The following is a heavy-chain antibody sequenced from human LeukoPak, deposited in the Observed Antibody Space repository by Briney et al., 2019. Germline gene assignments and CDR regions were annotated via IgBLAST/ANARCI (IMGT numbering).Heavy chain of an antibody. J-gene: IGHJ4*02. V-gene: IGHV4-61*08. CDR1: GGSISSGGYS. D-gene: IGHD2-2*02. Sequence: PSQTLSLTCAVSGGSISSGGYSWSWIRQPPGKGLEWIGYIYYSGSTNYNPSLKSRVTISVDTSKNQLSLKLSSVTAADTAVYYCARDAGYCSSTSCYTFDYWGQGTLVTVSS. CDR2: IYYSGST. CDR3: ARDAGYCSSTSCYTFDY.